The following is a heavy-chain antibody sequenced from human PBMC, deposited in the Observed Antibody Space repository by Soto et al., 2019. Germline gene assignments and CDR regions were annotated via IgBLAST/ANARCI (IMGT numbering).Heavy chain of an antibody. CDR1: GYTFTSYY. V-gene: IGHV1-46*01. CDR2: INPSGGST. D-gene: IGHD3-16*02. J-gene: IGHJ6*02. CDR3: ARDPGSSEFSFGMDV. Sequence: ASVKVSCKASGYTFTSYYMHWVRQAPGQGLEWMGIINPSGGSTSYAQKFQGRVTMTRDTSTSTVYMELSSLRSEDTAAYYCARDPGSSEFSFGMDVWGQGTTVTVSS.